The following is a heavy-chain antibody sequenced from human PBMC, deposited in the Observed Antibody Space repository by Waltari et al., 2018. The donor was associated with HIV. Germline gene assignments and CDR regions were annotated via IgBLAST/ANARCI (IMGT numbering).Heavy chain of an antibody. V-gene: IGHV3-7*01. Sequence: EVQLVESGGGLVQPGGSLRLSCAASGFTFSSYWMSWVSQAPGKGLEWVANIKQDGSEKYYVDSVKGRFTISRDNAKNSLYLEINSLRAEDTAVYYCARDWPGAGGDFWGQGTLVTVSS. J-gene: IGHJ4*02. CDR3: ARDWPGAGGDF. D-gene: IGHD6-19*01. CDR1: GFTFSSYW. CDR2: IKQDGSEK.